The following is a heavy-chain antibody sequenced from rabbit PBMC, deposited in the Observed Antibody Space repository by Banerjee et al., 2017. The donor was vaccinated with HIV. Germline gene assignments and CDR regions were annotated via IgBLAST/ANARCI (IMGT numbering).Heavy chain of an antibody. CDR3: ASGYSDIVFNL. V-gene: IGHV1S45*01. J-gene: IGHJ4*01. D-gene: IGHD1-1*01. CDR1: GFSFSNRCV. Sequence: QEQLEESGGDLVKPEGSLTLTCTASGFSFSNRCVMCWVRQTPGKGLEWIACINTNSGNTVYASWAKGRFTISKTSWTTVTLQMTSLTAADTATYFCASGYSDIVFNLWGQGTLVTVS. CDR2: INTNSGNT.